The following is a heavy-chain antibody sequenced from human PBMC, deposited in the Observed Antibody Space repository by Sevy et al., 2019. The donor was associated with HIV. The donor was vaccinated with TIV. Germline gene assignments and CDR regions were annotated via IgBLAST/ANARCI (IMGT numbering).Heavy chain of an antibody. CDR2: IIPIFGTA. J-gene: IGHJ6*02. CDR3: TREGSYCSGGSCYVRYYYYYGMDV. D-gene: IGHD2-15*01. CDR1: GGTFSSYA. V-gene: IGHV1-69*13. Sequence: ASVKVSCKASGGTFSSYAISWVRQAPGQGLEWMGGIIPIFGTANYAQKFQDRVTITADESTSTAYMELSSLRSEDTAVYYCTREGSYCSGGSCYVRYYYYYGMDVWGQGTTITVSS.